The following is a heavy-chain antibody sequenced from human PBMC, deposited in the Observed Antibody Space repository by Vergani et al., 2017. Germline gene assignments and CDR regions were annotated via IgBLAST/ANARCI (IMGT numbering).Heavy chain of an antibody. J-gene: IGHJ4*02. V-gene: IGHV1-2*02. CDR1: GYTFTGYY. Sequence: QVQLVQSGAEVKKPGASVKVSCKASGYTFTGYYMHWVRQAPGQGLEWMGWINPNSGNTNYAQKLQGRVTMTTDTSTSTAYMELRSLRSDDTAVYYCARERSYLIDYWGQGTLVTVSS. CDR2: INPNSGNT. CDR3: ARERSYLIDY. D-gene: IGHD1-26*01.